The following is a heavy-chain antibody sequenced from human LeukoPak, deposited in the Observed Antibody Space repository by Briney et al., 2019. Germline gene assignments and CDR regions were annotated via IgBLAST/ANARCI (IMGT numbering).Heavy chain of an antibody. V-gene: IGHV4-39*07. J-gene: IGHJ5*02. Sequence: PSETLSLTCTVSGGSISRSRDYWGWIRQPPGKGLGWIGSIYYSGSTYYNPSLKSRVTISGDTSKNRFSLKLSSVTAADTAVYYSARPLTYSSSIGWFDPWGQGTLVTVSS. CDR1: GGSISRSRDY. D-gene: IGHD6-6*01. CDR2: IYYSGST. CDR3: ARPLTYSSSIGWFDP.